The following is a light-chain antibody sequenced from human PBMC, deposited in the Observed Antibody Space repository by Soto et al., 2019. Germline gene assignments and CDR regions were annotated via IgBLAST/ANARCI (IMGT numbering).Light chain of an antibody. CDR3: SSYTSSSTLVI. CDR2: EVS. Sequence: QSVLTQPASVSGSPGQSITISCTGTSSDIGGYNYVSWYQQHPGKAPKLMIYEVSNRPSGVSNRFSGSKSGNTASLTISGLQADDEADYYCSSYTSSSTLVIFGGGTKLPVL. J-gene: IGLJ2*01. CDR1: SSDIGGYNY. V-gene: IGLV2-14*01.